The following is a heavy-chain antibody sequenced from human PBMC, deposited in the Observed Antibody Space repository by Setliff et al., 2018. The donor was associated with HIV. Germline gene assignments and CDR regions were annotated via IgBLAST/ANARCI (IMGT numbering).Heavy chain of an antibody. J-gene: IGHJ5*02. D-gene: IGHD4-17*01. CDR3: ARHDYGDNNWLDP. CDR1: GGPINSGSYH. CDR2: IFYTGTGTT. V-gene: IGHV4-39*01. Sequence: PSETLSLTCTVSGGPINSGSYHWGWIRQPPGKGLEWIGTIFYTGTGTTYSNPSLTSRVTISIDTSKNQFSLKLRSVTAADTAVCYCARHDYGDNNWLDPWGQGTLVTAPQ.